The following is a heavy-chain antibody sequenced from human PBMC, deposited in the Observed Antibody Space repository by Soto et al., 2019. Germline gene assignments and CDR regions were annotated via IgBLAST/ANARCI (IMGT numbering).Heavy chain of an antibody. CDR3: AHSSPSSSTCYVCDVFKI. CDR1: GFSLSTTGVG. V-gene: IGHV2-5*02. D-gene: IGHD2-2*01. J-gene: IGHJ3*02. Sequence: SGPTLVNPTQTLKLTCTFSGFSLSTTGVGVGWIRQPPGMALQWLALIYWDDAKRYSPSLKSRLTITRDTSKNQVVLTLTNMDPVDTATYYCAHSSPSSSTCYVCDVFKIWGQGTVVTVSS. CDR2: IYWDDAK.